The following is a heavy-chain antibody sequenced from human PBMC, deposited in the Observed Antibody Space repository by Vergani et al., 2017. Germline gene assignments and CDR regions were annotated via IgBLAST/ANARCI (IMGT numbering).Heavy chain of an antibody. CDR1: GGTFSSYA. CDR3: ARGRYSSGWYLLNFDY. D-gene: IGHD6-19*01. Sequence: QVQLVQSGAEVKKPGSSVKVSCKASGGTFSSYAISWVRQAPGQGLEWMGRIIPIFGTANYAQKFQGRVTITADESTSTAYMELSSLRSEDTAVYYCARGRYSSGWYLLNFDYWGQGTLVTVSS. J-gene: IGHJ4*02. CDR2: IIPIFGTA. V-gene: IGHV1-69*18.